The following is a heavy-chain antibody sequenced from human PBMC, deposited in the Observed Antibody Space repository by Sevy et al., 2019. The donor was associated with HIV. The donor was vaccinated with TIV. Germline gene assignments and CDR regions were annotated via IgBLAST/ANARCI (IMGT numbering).Heavy chain of an antibody. CDR3: ARIGMGQTYGTPPWY. V-gene: IGHV3-30-3*01. Sequence: GGSLRLSCAVSGFTFSRYAMHWVRQAPGKGLEWVAVMSYDGGNKYYGDSVKGRFTISRDNSKNTLFLHMNSLRAEDTAVYYCARIGMGQTYGTPPWYWGQGTLVTVSS. CDR2: MSYDGGNK. J-gene: IGHJ4*02. D-gene: IGHD3-10*01. CDR1: GFTFSRYA.